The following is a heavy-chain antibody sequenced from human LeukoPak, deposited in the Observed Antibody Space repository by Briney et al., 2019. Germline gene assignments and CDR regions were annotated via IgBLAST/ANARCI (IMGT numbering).Heavy chain of an antibody. J-gene: IGHJ2*01. CDR1: GASISLYY. Sequence: KPSETLSLTCTVSGASISLYYWSWIRQPAGKGLEWIGRMSSSGSTNYNPSLKSRVTMSVDTSKNQFSLDLRSVTAADTAVHYCARDSRTERPWYFDLWGRGTLVTVSS. CDR3: ARDSRTERPWYFDL. V-gene: IGHV4-4*07. D-gene: IGHD3/OR15-3a*01. CDR2: MSSSGST.